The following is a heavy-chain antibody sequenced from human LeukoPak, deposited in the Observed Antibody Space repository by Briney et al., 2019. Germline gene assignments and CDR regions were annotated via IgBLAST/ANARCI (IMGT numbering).Heavy chain of an antibody. CDR2: ISSSGGTT. CDR3: AKGGSSSGVKVAMDV. V-gene: IGHV3-23*01. Sequence: GGSLRLSCAASGLTFSRYAMSWVRQASGEGLEWVSGISSSGGTTYYADSVKGRFTISRDKSKSTLYLEMNSLRADDTAVYYCAKGGSSSGVKVAMDVWGQGTTVTVSS. J-gene: IGHJ6*02. D-gene: IGHD6-19*01. CDR1: GLTFSRYA.